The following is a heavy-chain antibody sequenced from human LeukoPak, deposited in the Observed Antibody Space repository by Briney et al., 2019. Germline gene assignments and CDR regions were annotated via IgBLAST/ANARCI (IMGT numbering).Heavy chain of an antibody. CDR2: IFPSGGEI. CDR3: ATYRQVLLPFES. J-gene: IGHJ4*02. D-gene: IGHD2-8*02. Sequence: GGSLRLSCAASGFTFTNYAMTWVRQPPGKGLEWVSSIFPSGGEIHYADSVRGRFTISRDNSKSTLSLQMNSLRAEDTAIYYCATYRQVLLPFESWGQGTLVTVSS. CDR1: GFTFTNYA. V-gene: IGHV3-23*01.